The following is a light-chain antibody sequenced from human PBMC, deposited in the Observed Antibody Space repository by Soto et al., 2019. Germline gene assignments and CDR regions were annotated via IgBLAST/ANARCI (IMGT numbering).Light chain of an antibody. CDR3: SSYTSHSTPVYA. Sequence: SVLTQPASVSGSPGQSITISCTGTSSDVGVYNYVSWYRQHPGKAPKLMIFDVTNRPAGVSIRFSGSKSGNTASLTISGLQAEDEADYYCSSYTSHSTPVYAFGTGTKLTVL. CDR2: DVT. CDR1: SSDVGVYNY. J-gene: IGLJ1*01. V-gene: IGLV2-14*01.